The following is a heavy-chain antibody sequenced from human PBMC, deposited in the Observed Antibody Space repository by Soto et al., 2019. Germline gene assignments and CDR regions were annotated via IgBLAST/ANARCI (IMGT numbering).Heavy chain of an antibody. CDR2: IDAAGTGK. CDR3: TRDPNGDHVGAFEF. Sequence: EVQLLESGGGLVQPGGSLRLSCGASEFTFSKYAMTWVRQAPGKGLEWVSSIDAAGTGKWYADPVRGRFTVSRDNSKNTLYLQMISLRADDTAVYYCTRDPNGDHVGAFEFWGQMAMVTVSS. CDR1: EFTFSKYA. D-gene: IGHD3-10*02. J-gene: IGHJ3*01. V-gene: IGHV3-23*01.